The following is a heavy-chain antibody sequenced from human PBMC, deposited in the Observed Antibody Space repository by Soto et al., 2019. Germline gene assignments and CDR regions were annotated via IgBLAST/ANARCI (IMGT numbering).Heavy chain of an antibody. D-gene: IGHD6-13*01. CDR1: GFTCGDYA. V-gene: IGHV3-49*03. J-gene: IGHJ6*02. Sequence: PGGPRRLSCTASGFTCGDYAVSWFRQAPGNGLEWVGFIRSKAYGGTTEYAASVKGRFTISRDDSKSIAYLQMNSLKTEDTAVYYCTRDFEQQLEIYYHGMDVWGQGTTVTVSS. CDR3: TRDFEQQLEIYYHGMDV. CDR2: IRSKAYGGTT.